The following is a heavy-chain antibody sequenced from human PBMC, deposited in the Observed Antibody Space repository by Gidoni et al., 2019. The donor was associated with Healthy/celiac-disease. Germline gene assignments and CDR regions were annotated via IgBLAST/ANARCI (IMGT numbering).Heavy chain of an antibody. CDR2: IWYDGSNK. J-gene: IGHJ5*02. V-gene: IGHV3-33*01. CDR1: GFTFSSYG. CDR3: ARGDIVVVESRARGFDP. Sequence: QVQLVESGGGVVQPGRSLRPSCAASGFTFSSYGMHWVRQAPGKGLEWVAVIWYDGSNKYYADYVKGRFTISRDNSKNTLYLQMNSLRAEDTAVYYCARGDIVVVESRARGFDPWGQGTLVTVSS. D-gene: IGHD2-15*01.